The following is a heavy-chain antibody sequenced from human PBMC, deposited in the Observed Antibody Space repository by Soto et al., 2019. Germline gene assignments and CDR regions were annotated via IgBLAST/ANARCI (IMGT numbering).Heavy chain of an antibody. D-gene: IGHD5-12*01. V-gene: IGHV1-69*13. CDR2: IIPIFGTA. CDR1: GGTFSSYA. CDR3: EREFGDGYTTPSLVFDY. Sequence: SVKVSCKASGGTFSSYAISWVRQAPGQGLEWMGGIIPIFGTANYAQKFQGRVTITADESTSTAYMELSSLRSEDTAVYYCEREFGDGYTTPSLVFDYWGQGTLVTVSS. J-gene: IGHJ4*02.